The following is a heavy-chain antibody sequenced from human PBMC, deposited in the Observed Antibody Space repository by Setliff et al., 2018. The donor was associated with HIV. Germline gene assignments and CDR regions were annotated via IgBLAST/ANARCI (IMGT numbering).Heavy chain of an antibody. V-gene: IGHV4-38-2*01. CDR2: IDHTGNT. Sequence: PSETLSLTCAVSGYSISSGYYWGWIRQPPGKGLEWIGEIDHTGNTNYNPSLKSRVTISVDTSKNQFSLRMSSVTAADSGVYYCARGSSGSHRTEYDDAFDIWGQGAVVTVSS. J-gene: IGHJ3*02. CDR1: GYSISSGYY. CDR3: ARGSSGSHRTEYDDAFDI. D-gene: IGHD6-25*01.